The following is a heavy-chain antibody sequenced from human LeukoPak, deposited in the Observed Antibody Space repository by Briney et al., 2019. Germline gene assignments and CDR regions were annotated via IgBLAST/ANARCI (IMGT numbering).Heavy chain of an antibody. D-gene: IGHD3-22*01. CDR2: ISGRRGDT. Sequence: GGSLRLSCAASGFTFSSYAVGWVRQAPGKGLEWVSAISGRRGDTYYADSVKGRFTISRDNSKNTLYLQMNSLRAEDTAVYYCARERDSSGYFDSWGQGTLVTVSS. CDR3: ARERDSSGYFDS. CDR1: GFTFSSYA. V-gene: IGHV3-23*01. J-gene: IGHJ4*02.